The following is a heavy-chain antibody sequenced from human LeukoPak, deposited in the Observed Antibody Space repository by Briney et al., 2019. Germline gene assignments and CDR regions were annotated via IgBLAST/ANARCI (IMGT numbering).Heavy chain of an antibody. CDR1: GFTFDDYG. CDR2: INWNAGST. CDR3: ARDTGYDSSGYSLDY. Sequence: SGGSLRLSCAASGFTFDDYGMSWVRQAPGKGLEWVSGINWNAGSTGYADSVKGRFTISRDNAKNSLYLQMNSLRAEDTALYYCARDTGYDSSGYSLDYWGQGTLVTVSS. D-gene: IGHD3-22*01. J-gene: IGHJ4*02. V-gene: IGHV3-20*04.